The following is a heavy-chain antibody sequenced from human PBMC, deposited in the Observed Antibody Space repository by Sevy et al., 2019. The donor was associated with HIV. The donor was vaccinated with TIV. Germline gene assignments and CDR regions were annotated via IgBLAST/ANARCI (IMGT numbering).Heavy chain of an antibody. CDR2: ISSSGSTI. Sequence: GGSLRLSCAASGFTFSDYYMSWIRQAPGKGLEWVSYISSSGSTIYYADSVKGRFTISRDNAKNSLYVQMNSLRAEDTAVYYCARVGRLRNPNSPFDPWGQGTLVTVSS. V-gene: IGHV3-11*04. J-gene: IGHJ5*02. CDR3: ARVGRLRNPNSPFDP. CDR1: GFTFSDYY. D-gene: IGHD5-12*01.